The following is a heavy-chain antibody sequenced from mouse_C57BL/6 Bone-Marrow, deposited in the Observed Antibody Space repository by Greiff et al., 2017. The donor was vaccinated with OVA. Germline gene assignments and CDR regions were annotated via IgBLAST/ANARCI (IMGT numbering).Heavy chain of an antibody. J-gene: IGHJ3*01. V-gene: IGHV1-64*01. D-gene: IGHD1-1*02. CDR3: ATPLYGRRKRDWFAY. CDR2: IHPNSGST. Sequence: QVQLQQPGAELVKPGASVKLSCKASGYTFTSYWMHWVKQRPGQGLEWIGMIHPNSGSTNYNEKFKSKATLTVDKSSSTAYMQLSSLTSEDSAVYYCATPLYGRRKRDWFAYWGQGTLVTVSA. CDR1: GYTFTSYW.